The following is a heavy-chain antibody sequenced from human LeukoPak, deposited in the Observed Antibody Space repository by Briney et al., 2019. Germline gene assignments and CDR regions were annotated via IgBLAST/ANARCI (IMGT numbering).Heavy chain of an antibody. D-gene: IGHD3-22*01. CDR2: ISSSSSYI. Sequence: NTGGSLRLSCAASGFTFSSYSMNWVRQAPGKGLEWVSSISSSSSYIYYADSVKGRFTISRDNAKNSLYLQMNSLKTEDTAVYYCTRRGYDSSGYYYDWGQGTLVTVSS. V-gene: IGHV3-21*04. J-gene: IGHJ4*02. CDR1: GFTFSSYS. CDR3: TRRGYDSSGYYYD.